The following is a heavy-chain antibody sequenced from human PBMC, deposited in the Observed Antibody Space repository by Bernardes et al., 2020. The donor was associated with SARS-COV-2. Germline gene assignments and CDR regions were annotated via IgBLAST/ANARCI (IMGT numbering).Heavy chain of an antibody. CDR3: ARDRNPSRNYHYYGMDV. J-gene: IGHJ6*02. CDR1: GCSISSGSYN. V-gene: IGHV4-61*02. D-gene: IGHD2-2*01. Sequence: SETLSLTCTVSGCSISSGSYNWNWIRQPAGKGLEWIGRLSTAGSTNYNSILTGRVPISGDTAQNQFSLGVNSVTAADTAVYYCARDRNPSRNYHYYGMDVWGQETTVTVSS. CDR2: LSTAGST.